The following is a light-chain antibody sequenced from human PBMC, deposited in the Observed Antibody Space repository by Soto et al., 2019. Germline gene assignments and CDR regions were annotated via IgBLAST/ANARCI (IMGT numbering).Light chain of an antibody. CDR3: QQYNNWLRTWP. CDR2: GAS. J-gene: IGKJ1*01. CDR1: QSVSSN. Sequence: EIVMTQSPAALSVSPGERATLSCRASQSVSSNLAWYQQKPGQAPRLLIYGASTRATGIPARFSGSGSGTEFTLTISSLQSEDFAVYYCQQYNNWLRTWPFGQGTKVDI. V-gene: IGKV3-15*01.